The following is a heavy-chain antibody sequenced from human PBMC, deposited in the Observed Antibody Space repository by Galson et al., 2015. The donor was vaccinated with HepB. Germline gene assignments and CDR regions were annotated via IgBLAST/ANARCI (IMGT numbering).Heavy chain of an antibody. J-gene: IGHJ4*02. Sequence: SLRLSCAASGFTFSSYAMSWVRQAAGKGLEWVSAISGSGRNTYYADSVRGRFTISRDHSRSTMYLQMNGLRAEDTALYYCAKDYDSSGYYLYHFDYWGQGTPVTVSS. CDR3: AKDYDSSGYYLYHFDY. CDR2: ISGSGRNT. V-gene: IGHV3-23*01. D-gene: IGHD3-22*01. CDR1: GFTFSSYA.